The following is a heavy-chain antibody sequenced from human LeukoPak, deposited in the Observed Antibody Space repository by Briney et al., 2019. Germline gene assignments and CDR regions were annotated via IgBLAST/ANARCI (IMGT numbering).Heavy chain of an antibody. CDR2: INWDGSGT. V-gene: IGHV3-43*01. CDR1: GFVFDDYS. Sequence: GGSLRLSRAASGFVFDDYSMHWVRHTPGKGLEWISAINWDGSGTYYAESLKGRFTISRDNGDSTLYLQMNNLRTDDTALYYCASEGGYKGPFDYWGRGTLVTVSS. J-gene: IGHJ4*02. D-gene: IGHD3-22*01. CDR3: ASEGGYKGPFDY.